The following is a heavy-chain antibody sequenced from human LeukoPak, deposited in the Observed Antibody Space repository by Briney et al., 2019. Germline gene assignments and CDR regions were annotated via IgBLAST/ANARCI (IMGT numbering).Heavy chain of an antibody. CDR3: ARARYFDWDDFDY. V-gene: IGHV3-7*01. CDR2: IKQDGSEK. D-gene: IGHD3-9*01. J-gene: IGHJ4*02. Sequence: GGSLRLSCAASGFTFSSYWMSWVRQAPGKWREWVANIKQDGSEKYYVDSVKGRFTISRDNAKNSLYLQMNSLRAEDTAVYYCARARYFDWDDFDYWGQGTLVTVSS. CDR1: GFTFSSYW.